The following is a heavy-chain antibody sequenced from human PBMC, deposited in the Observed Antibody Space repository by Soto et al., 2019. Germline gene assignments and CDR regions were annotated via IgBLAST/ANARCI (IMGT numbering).Heavy chain of an antibody. CDR3: ARVVFGYGEYVGAFDI. CDR1: KFIFSSDW. D-gene: IGHD4-17*01. V-gene: IGHV3-7*01. CDR2: IKPDGSEK. Sequence: EVQLVESGGGLVQPGGSLRLSCAASKFIFSSDWMSWVRRAPGKGLEWVANIKPDGSEKYYVDSVKGRFTSSSDNAKKSLYLQMNSHRAEDTAVYYCARVVFGYGEYVGAFDILGQGTMVTVSS. J-gene: IGHJ3*02.